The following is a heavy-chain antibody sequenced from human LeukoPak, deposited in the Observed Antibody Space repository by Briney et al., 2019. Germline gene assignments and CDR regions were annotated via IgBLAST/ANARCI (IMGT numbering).Heavy chain of an antibody. V-gene: IGHV4-61*05. CDR1: GGSISSSSYY. CDR2: IYYSGST. J-gene: IGHJ4*02. D-gene: IGHD3-10*01. Sequence: PSETLSLTCTVSGGSISSSSYYWGWIRQPPGKGLEWIGYIYYSGSTNYNPSLKSRVTISVDTSKNQFSLKLSSVTAADTAVYYCARSYYYGSGSYYPPDYWGQGTLVTVSS. CDR3: ARSYYYGSGSYYPPDY.